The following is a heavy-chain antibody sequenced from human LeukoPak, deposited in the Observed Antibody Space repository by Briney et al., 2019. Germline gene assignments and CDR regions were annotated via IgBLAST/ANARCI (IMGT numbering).Heavy chain of an antibody. D-gene: IGHD2-2*01. V-gene: IGHV3-15*01. J-gene: IGHJ6*04. CDR2: FKSRNDGGTT. Sequence: KPGGSVTLLCAACGFTFRSYSMHWLRQARGKGVEWVGRFKSRNDGGTTVYAAPVKGRFTISRDDSKNTLYLQMNSLKHEDTAVYYCTRDTLGYCSSTRCYGSYYYYYYGLDVWGKGTTVTVTS. CDR3: TRDTLGYCSSTRCYGSYYYYYYGLDV. CDR1: GFTFRSYS.